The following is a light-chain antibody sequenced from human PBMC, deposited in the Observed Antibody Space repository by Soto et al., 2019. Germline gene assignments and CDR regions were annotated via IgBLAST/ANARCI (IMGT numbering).Light chain of an antibody. Sequence: DIQLTQSPSFLSASVGDRVTITCRASQGISSYLAWYQQKPGKAPKLLIYAASTLQSGVPSRFSGSGSGTEFTLTISSLQPADFATDYCQQLNSYPPYTFGQGTKLEIK. V-gene: IGKV1-9*01. CDR1: QGISSY. CDR3: QQLNSYPPYT. J-gene: IGKJ2*01. CDR2: AAS.